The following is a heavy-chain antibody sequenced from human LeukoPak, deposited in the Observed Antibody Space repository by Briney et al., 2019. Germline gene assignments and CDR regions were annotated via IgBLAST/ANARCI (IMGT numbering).Heavy chain of an antibody. D-gene: IGHD1-14*01. CDR1: GGSISSSSYY. J-gene: IGHJ4*02. CDR2: IYYSGST. V-gene: IGHV4-39*01. Sequence: NTSETLSLTCTVSGGSISSSSYYWGWIRQPPGKGLEWIGSIYYSGSTYYNPSLKSRVTISVDTSKNQFSLKLSSVTAADTAVYYCARVTPASGSPVDYWGQGTLVTVSS. CDR3: ARVTPASGSPVDY.